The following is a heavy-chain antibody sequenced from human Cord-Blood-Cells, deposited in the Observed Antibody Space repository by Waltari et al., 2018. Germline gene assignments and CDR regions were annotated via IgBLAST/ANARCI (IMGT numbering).Heavy chain of an antibody. J-gene: IGHJ4*02. CDR3: ARDRDGYNYFDY. CDR2: ISSSSSYI. CDR1: GFTFIRYS. D-gene: IGHD5-12*01. V-gene: IGHV3-21*01. Sequence: EVQLVESGGGLVKPGGSLRLSCAASGFTFIRYSMTWVRQAPGKGLEWVSSISSSSSYIYYADSVKGRFTISRDNAKNSLYLQMNSLRAEDTAVYYCARDRDGYNYFDYWGQGTLVTVSS.